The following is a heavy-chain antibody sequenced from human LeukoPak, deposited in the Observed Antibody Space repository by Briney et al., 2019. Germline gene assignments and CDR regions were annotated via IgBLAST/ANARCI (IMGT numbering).Heavy chain of an antibody. CDR2: INPNSGGT. CDR1: GYTFTGYY. CDR3: ARETWGSYRGGAFDI. D-gene: IGHD1-26*01. J-gene: IGHJ3*02. V-gene: IGHV1-2*06. Sequence: GASVKVSCKASGYTFTGYYMHWVRQAPGQGLEWMGRINPNSGGTNYAQKFQGRVTMTRDTSISTAYMELSRLRSDDTAVYYCARETWGSYRGGAFDIWGQGTMVTVSS.